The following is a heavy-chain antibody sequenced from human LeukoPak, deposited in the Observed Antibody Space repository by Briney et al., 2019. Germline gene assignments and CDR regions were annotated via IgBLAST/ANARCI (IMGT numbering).Heavy chain of an antibody. J-gene: IGHJ4*02. V-gene: IGHV3-74*01. CDR1: GFTFSSHW. CDR2: INAHGTST. CDR3: ARVPLSGSFAFDY. Sequence: GGSLRLSCEASGFTFSSHWIHWVRQAPGKGLVWVSGINAHGTSTRYADSVKGRFTISRDNAKNTLHLHMNSMRAEDTAVYYCARVPLSGSFAFDYWGQGVLVTVSS. D-gene: IGHD1-26*01.